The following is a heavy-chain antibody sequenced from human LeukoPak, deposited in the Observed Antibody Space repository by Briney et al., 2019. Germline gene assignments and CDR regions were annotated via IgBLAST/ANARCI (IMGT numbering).Heavy chain of an antibody. V-gene: IGHV4-30-2*01. CDR2: IYHSGST. Sequence: SETLSLTCAVSGGSISSGNYSWSWIRQPPGKGLEWIGYIYHSGSTYDNPALKSRVTISVDRSKNHFSLKLSSVTAAETAVSYCARARNNIWVPAMHFDRWGQGTLVTVSS. CDR3: ARARNNIWVPAMHFDR. D-gene: IGHD3-16*01. CDR1: GGSISSGNYS. J-gene: IGHJ4*02.